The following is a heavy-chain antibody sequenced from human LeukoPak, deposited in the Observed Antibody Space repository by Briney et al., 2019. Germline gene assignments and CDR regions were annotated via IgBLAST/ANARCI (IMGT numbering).Heavy chain of an antibody. CDR3: ARSRVDTAMALDY. CDR2: IIPILGIA. Sequence: SVKVSCKSSGGTFSSYAISWVRQAPGQGLEWMGRIIPILGIANYAQKFQGRVTITADKSTSTAYMELSSLRSEDTAVYYCARSRVDTAMALDYWGQGTLVTVSS. D-gene: IGHD5-18*01. CDR1: GGTFSSYA. V-gene: IGHV1-69*04. J-gene: IGHJ4*02.